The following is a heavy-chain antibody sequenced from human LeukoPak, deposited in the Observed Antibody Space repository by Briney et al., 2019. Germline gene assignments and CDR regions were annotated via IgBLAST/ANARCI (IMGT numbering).Heavy chain of an antibody. V-gene: IGHV4-34*01. CDR3: ARRGRDGYSP. CDR2: INHSGST. D-gene: IGHD5-24*01. Sequence: SETLSLTCAVYGGSFSGYYWSWIRQPPGKGLEWIGEINHSGSTNYNPSLKSRVTISVDTSKNQFSLKLSSVTAADTAVYYCARRGRDGYSPWGQGTLVTVSS. J-gene: IGHJ5*02. CDR1: GGSFSGYY.